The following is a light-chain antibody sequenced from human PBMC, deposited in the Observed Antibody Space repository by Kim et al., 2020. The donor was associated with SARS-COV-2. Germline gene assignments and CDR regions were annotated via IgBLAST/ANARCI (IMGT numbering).Light chain of an antibody. CDR3: QQRSDWPGT. CDR2: DTS. Sequence: EIVLTQSPATLSLSPGERATLSCRASQSVSSYLAWYQQKPGQAPRLLIYDTSNRATGIPARFSGSGSGTDFTLTISSLEPEDFALYYCQQRSDWPGTFGQGTKLEI. V-gene: IGKV3-11*01. CDR1: QSVSSY. J-gene: IGKJ2*01.